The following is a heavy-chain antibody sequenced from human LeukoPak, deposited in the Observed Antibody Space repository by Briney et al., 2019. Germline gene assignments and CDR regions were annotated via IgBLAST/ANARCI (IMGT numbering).Heavy chain of an antibody. D-gene: IGHD5-18*01. V-gene: IGHV3-23*01. CDR1: GFTFSSYA. Sequence: GGSLRLSCAASGFTFSSYAMGWVRQAPGKGLEWVSAITASGGNTYYADSVKGRFTISRDNPKNTLYLQVNSLRAEDTAVYYCAKGNGYSYGRYYFDYWGQGTLVTVSS. CDR3: AKGNGYSYGRYYFDY. J-gene: IGHJ4*02. CDR2: ITASGGNT.